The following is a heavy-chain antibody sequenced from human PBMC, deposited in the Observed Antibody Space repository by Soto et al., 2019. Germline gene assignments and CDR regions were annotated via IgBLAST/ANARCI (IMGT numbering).Heavy chain of an antibody. CDR3: ARDSPILIAVAGSEAFDI. D-gene: IGHD6-19*01. CDR2: ISSSSSTI. J-gene: IGHJ3*02. V-gene: IGHV3-48*01. CDR1: GFTFSSYS. Sequence: GGSLRLSCAASGFTFSSYSMNWVRQAPGKGLEWVSYISSSSSTIYYADSVKGRFTISRDNAKNSLYLQMNSLRAEDTAVYYCARDSPILIAVAGSEAFDIWGQGTMVTVSS.